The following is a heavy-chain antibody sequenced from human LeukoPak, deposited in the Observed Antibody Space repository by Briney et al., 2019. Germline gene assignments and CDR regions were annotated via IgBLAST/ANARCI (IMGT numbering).Heavy chain of an antibody. J-gene: IGHJ4*02. CDR3: ARSYGDYGIDY. Sequence: GRSLRLSCAASGFTFSSYGMHWVRQAPGKGLEWVAVIWYDGSNKYYADSVKGRFAISRDNSKNTLYLQMNSLRAEDTAVYYCARSYGDYGIDYWGQGTLVTVSS. CDR2: IWYDGSNK. D-gene: IGHD4-17*01. CDR1: GFTFSSYG. V-gene: IGHV3-33*01.